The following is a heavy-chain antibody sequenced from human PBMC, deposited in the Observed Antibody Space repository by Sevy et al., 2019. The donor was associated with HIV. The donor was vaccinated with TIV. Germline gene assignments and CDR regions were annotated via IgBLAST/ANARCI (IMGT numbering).Heavy chain of an antibody. CDR1: GFTFSTYW. Sequence: GGSLRLSCAASGFTFSTYWMTWVRQAPGKGLEWVANIKQDGTDKYYVDSVKGRFTVSRDNAKNSLHLQMDNLRAEDTAVYYCARALADWGSFHYSSWGRGTLVTVSS. V-gene: IGHV3-7*01. J-gene: IGHJ4*02. CDR2: IKQDGTDK. CDR3: ARALADWGSFHYSS. D-gene: IGHD3-16*02.